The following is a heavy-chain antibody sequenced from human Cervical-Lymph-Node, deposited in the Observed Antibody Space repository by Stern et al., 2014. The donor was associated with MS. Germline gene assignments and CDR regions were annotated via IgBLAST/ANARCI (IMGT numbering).Heavy chain of an antibody. CDR3: ARASGDYGSDAFDI. V-gene: IGHV4-4*02. Sequence: VQLVESGPGLVKPSGTLSLTCAVSGGAISRGAWWSWVRQPPGKGPEWIGEIYHSGSTNSTPSLKSRVTISIDKSKIQFSLKLTSVTAADTAVYYCARASGDYGSDAFDIWGQGTMVTVSS. J-gene: IGHJ3*02. CDR1: GGAISRGAW. CDR2: IYHSGST. D-gene: IGHD4-17*01.